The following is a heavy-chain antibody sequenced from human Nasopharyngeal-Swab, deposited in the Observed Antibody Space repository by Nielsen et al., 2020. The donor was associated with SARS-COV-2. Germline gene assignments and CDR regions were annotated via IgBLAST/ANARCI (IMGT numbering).Heavy chain of an antibody. D-gene: IGHD3-3*01. CDR3: ARWSTIFGVG. CDR2: IYYSGST. Sequence: SQTLSLTCAVSGGSISSGGYSWSWIRQHPGKGLEWIGYIYYSGSTYYNPSLKSRVTISVDTSKNQFSLKLSSVTAADTAVYYCARWSTIFGVGRGQGTTVTVSS. V-gene: IGHV4-31*02. CDR1: GGSISSGGYS. J-gene: IGHJ6*02.